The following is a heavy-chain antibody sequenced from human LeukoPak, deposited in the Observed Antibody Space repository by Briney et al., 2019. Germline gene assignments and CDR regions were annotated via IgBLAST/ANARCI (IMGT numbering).Heavy chain of an antibody. D-gene: IGHD5-12*01. CDR2: ISGSGGSI. V-gene: IGHV3-23*01. J-gene: IGHJ4*02. CDR3: AKDQGYSGYDFDY. CDR1: GFTFSNAW. Sequence: PGGSLRLSCATSGFTFSNAWMSWVRQAPGKGLEWVSGISGSGGSIYYADSVKGRFTISRDNSKNTLYLQMNSLRAEDTAVYYCAKDQGYSGYDFDYWGQGTLVTVSS.